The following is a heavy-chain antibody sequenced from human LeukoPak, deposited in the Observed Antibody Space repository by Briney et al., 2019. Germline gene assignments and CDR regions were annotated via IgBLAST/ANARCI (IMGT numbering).Heavy chain of an antibody. J-gene: IGHJ2*01. CDR3: ARDLEGGDPWYFDL. Sequence: PSETLSLTCTVSGGSISPYYWSWIRQPPGKGLEWIGYISYSGSTNFNPSLKSRVTISLDTSKNQFSLKLSSVTAADTAVYYCARDLEGGDPWYFDLWGRGTLVTVSS. CDR1: GGSISPYY. V-gene: IGHV4-59*01. D-gene: IGHD2-21*02. CDR2: ISYSGST.